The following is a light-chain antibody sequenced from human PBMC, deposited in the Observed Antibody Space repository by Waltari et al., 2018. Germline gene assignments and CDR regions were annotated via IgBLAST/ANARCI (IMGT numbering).Light chain of an antibody. J-gene: IGKJ2*01. CDR1: QSVSTV. CDR3: QQYNNWPPPYA. CDR2: GTF. Sequence: VLTQSPVILSVSPGVGVHLLCSASQSVSTVLAWYQQKPGQAPRLLIYGTFTSATGVSARFSGSGYGTEFTLTITNLQSEDSAVYYCQQYNNWPPPYAFGQGTKLEIK. V-gene: IGKV3-15*01.